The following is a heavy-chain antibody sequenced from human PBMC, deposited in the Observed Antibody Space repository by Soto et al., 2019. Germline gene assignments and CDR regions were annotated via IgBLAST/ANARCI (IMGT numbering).Heavy chain of an antibody. CDR3: ARIRSAPAAMRTGWFDP. D-gene: IGHD2-2*01. V-gene: IGHV5-51*01. Sequence: GESLKISCKGSGYSFTSYWIAWVRQMPGKGLEWMGIIFPGDSHARYNPSFQGQVTISLDKSISTAYLQWSSLKASDTAMYYCARIRSAPAAMRTGWFDPWGQGTQVTVSS. J-gene: IGHJ5*02. CDR1: GYSFTSYW. CDR2: IFPGDSHA.